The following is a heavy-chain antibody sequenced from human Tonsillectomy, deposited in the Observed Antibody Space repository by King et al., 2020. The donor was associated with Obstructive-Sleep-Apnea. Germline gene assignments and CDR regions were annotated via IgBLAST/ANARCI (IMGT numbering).Heavy chain of an antibody. CDR2: IYYSGST. Sequence: QLPLQESGPGLVKPSETLSLTCTVSGGSISSSSYYWGWIRQPPGKGLEWIGSIYYSGSTYYNPSLKSRVTISVDTSKNQFSLELSSVTAADTAVYYCARLISDRILGSFVDYWGQGTLVTVSS. D-gene: IGHD1-14*01. CDR1: GGSISSSSYY. V-gene: IGHV4-39*01. J-gene: IGHJ4*02. CDR3: ARLISDRILGSFVDY.